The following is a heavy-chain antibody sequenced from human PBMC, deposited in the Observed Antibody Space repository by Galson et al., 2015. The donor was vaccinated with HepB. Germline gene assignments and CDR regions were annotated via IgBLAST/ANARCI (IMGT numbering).Heavy chain of an antibody. J-gene: IGHJ4*02. CDR1: GYSCTSYW. V-gene: IGHV5-51*01. CDR2: IYPGDTDT. D-gene: IGHD3-3*01. CDR3: ARTRTGGIFGVVSAFDY. Sequence: QSGTEVKKPGVSLKHSCNGSGYSCTSYWIGWVRHMPGKGLEGMGIIYPGDTDTRYSPSFQGPVTISADKSISTAYLQWSSPKASDTAMYYCARTRTGGIFGVVSAFDYWGQGTLVTVSS.